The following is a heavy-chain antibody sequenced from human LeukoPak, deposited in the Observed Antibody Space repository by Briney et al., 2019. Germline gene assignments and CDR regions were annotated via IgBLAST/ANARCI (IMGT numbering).Heavy chain of an antibody. V-gene: IGHV3-23*01. D-gene: IGHD3/OR15-3a*01. CDR2: ISGSGGST. J-gene: IGHJ6*02. CDR3: ARRGPPYYYYGMDV. CDR1: GFTFSSYA. Sequence: GGSLRLSCAASGFTFSSYAMSWVRQAPGKGLEWVSAISGSGGSTYYADSVKGRFTISRDNAKNTLYLQMNSLRAEDTAVYYCARRGPPYYYYGMDVWGQGTTVTVSS.